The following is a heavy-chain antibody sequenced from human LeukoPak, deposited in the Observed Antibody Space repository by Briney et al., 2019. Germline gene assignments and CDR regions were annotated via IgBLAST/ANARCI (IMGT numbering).Heavy chain of an antibody. D-gene: IGHD4-17*01. Sequence: SGPTLVNPTQALTLTCTFSGFSLSTSRVAVGWFRQPPGGALEWLALIYWNDGKYYSPSLKSRLTIAKDTSKNQVVLTMTNMDPVDTATFYCARRRSPSNGDWFDPWGQGTLVTASS. V-gene: IGHV2-5*01. CDR3: ARRRSPSNGDWFDP. CDR1: GFSLSTSRVA. J-gene: IGHJ5*02. CDR2: IYWNDGK.